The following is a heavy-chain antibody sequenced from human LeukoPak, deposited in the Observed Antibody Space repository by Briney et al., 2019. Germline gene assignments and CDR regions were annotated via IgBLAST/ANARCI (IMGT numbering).Heavy chain of an antibody. V-gene: IGHV4-59*08. D-gene: IGHD3-3*01. J-gene: IGHJ4*02. CDR3: ARGSPFGVDY. CDR1: GGSISSYY. Sequence: PSETLSLTCTVSGGSISSYYWSWIRQPPGKGLEWIGYIYYSGSTNYNPSLKSRVTISVDTSKNQFSLKLSSVTAADTAVYYCARGSPFGVDYWGQGTLVTVSS. CDR2: IYYSGST.